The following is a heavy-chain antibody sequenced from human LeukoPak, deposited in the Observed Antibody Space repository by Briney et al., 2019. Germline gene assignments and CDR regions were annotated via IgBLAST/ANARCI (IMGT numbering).Heavy chain of an antibody. CDR1: GFTFSSYA. CDR2: ISGSGGST. V-gene: IGHV3-23*01. CDR3: AKDILDYYYGSGSPFDY. D-gene: IGHD3-10*01. J-gene: IGHJ4*02. Sequence: GGSLRLSCAASGFTFSSYAMSWVRQAPGKGLEWVSAISGSGGSTYYADSVKGRFTISRDNSKNTLYLQMNSLRAEDTAVYYCAKDILDYYYGSGSPFDYWGQGTLVTVSS.